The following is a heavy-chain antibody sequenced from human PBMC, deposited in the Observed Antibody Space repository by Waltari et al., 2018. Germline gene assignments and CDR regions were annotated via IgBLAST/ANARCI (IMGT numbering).Heavy chain of an antibody. Sequence: QLQLQESGPGLVKPSETLSLTCTVPGGSISSSSYYSGWIRQPPGKGLEWIGSMYYSGRTYYNPSLKSRVTISVDTSKNQFSLTLSSVTAADTAVYYCATHSSGWNYYYYGMDVWGQGTTVTVSS. V-gene: IGHV4-39*01. D-gene: IGHD6-19*01. CDR2: MYYSGRT. CDR3: ATHSSGWNYYYYGMDV. CDR1: GGSISSSSYY. J-gene: IGHJ6*02.